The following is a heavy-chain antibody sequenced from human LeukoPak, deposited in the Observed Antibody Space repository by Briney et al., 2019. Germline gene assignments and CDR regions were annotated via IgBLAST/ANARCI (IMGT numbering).Heavy chain of an antibody. CDR1: GFTFSDYY. D-gene: IGHD7-27*01. V-gene: IGHV3-11*01. J-gene: IGHJ4*02. Sequence: GGSLRLSCAASGFTFSDYYMSWIRQAPGKGLEWISYISGSGTNIYYADSVRGRFTISRDNAKNSLYLQMNGLRAEDTAVYYCARTGDRGGLDYWGQGTLVTVSS. CDR2: ISGSGTNI. CDR3: ARTGDRGGLDY.